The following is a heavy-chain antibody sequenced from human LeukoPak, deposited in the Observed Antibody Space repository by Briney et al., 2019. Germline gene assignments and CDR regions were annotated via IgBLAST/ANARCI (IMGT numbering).Heavy chain of an antibody. CDR1: GFTFSTYA. CDR3: ARNNGMDV. J-gene: IGHJ6*02. CDR2: VNRDGSET. V-gene: IGHV3-7*03. Sequence: GGSLRLSCAASGFTFSTYAMTWVRQVPGRGPEWVANVNRDGSETYYLDSVKGRFTISKDNAKNSLYLQMNSLRAEDTALYHCARNNGMDVWGQGTTVIVSS.